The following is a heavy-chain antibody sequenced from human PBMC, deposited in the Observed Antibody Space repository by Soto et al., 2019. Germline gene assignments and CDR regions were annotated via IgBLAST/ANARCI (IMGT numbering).Heavy chain of an antibody. V-gene: IGHV4-39*02. CDR1: GASFSSPTYY. J-gene: IGHJ4*02. D-gene: IGHD6-19*01. CDR2: INYSGTT. CDR3: VRKADRPLAGDD. Sequence: QLLLQESGPGLVKPSETLSLSCTVSGASFSSPTYYWGWLRQSTGKGLEWIGSINYSGTTHYSPSLKRRVTLSIDASMMNFSLGLTSVAAADTAIYYSVRKADRPLAGDDWGQGNLGSVSS.